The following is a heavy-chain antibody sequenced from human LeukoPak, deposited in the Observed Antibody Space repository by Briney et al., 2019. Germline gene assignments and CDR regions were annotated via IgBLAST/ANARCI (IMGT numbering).Heavy chain of an antibody. CDR2: IYHSGST. Sequence: SETLSLTCTVSGSSISSSYYWGWIRQPPGKGLEWIGNIYHSGSTYYNPSLKSRVTISVGTSKNQFSLKVTSVTAADTAVYFCARIWFGLRRLYYFDYWGQGTLVTVSS. CDR1: GSSISSSYY. CDR3: ARIWFGLRRLYYFDY. V-gene: IGHV4-38-2*02. D-gene: IGHD3-10*01. J-gene: IGHJ4*02.